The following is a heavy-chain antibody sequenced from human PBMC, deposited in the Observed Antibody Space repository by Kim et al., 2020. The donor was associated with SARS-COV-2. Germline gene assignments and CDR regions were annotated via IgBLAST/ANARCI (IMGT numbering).Heavy chain of an antibody. CDR1: GGSFSGYY. CDR3: ARGIGDSSGYYRPYNWFDP. CDR2: INHSGST. Sequence: SETLSLTCAVYGGSFSGYYWSWIRQPPGKGLEWIGEINHSGSTNYNPSLKSRVTISVDTSKNQFSLKLSSVTAADTAVYYCARGIGDSSGYYRPYNWFDPWGQGTLVTVSS. D-gene: IGHD3-22*01. J-gene: IGHJ5*02. V-gene: IGHV4-34*01.